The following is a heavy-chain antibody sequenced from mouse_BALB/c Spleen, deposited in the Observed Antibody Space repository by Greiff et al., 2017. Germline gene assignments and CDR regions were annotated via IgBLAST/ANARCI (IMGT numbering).Heavy chain of an antibody. J-gene: IGHJ4*01. CDR2: IWSGGST. D-gene: IGHD3-2*01. CDR3: AKADSSGFYYAMDY. Sequence: QVQLKQSGPGLVQPSQSLSITCTVSGFSLTSYGVHWVRQSPGKGLEWLGVIWSGGSTDYNAAFISRLSISKDNSKSQVFFKMNSLQANDTAIYYCAKADSSGFYYAMDYWGQGTSVTVSS. CDR1: GFSLTSYG. V-gene: IGHV2-2*02.